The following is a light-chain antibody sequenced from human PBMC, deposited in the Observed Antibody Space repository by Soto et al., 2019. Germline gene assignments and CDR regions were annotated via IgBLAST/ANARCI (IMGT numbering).Light chain of an antibody. J-gene: IGKJ1*01. CDR2: KAS. CDR3: QHNNGYSWT. V-gene: IGKV1-5*03. CDR1: QSIGNW. Sequence: DIQMTQSPSSLSASVGDRVTVTCRASQSIGNWLAWYQQKPGKAPNLLIYKASTLESGVPSRFSGSGSGTEFTLTISSLQPDDFATYYCQHNNGYSWTFGQGTKVDIK.